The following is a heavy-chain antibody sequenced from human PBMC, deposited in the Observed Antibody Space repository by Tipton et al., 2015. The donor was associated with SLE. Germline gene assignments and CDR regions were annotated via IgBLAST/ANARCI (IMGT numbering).Heavy chain of an antibody. CDR2: IYYSGST. Sequence: TLSLTCTVSGDSISSHYWSWIRQPPGKGLEWIGYIYYSGSTNYNPSLKSRVTISVDTSKNQFSLKLSSVTAADTAVYYCARDLTMEAFDIWGQGTKVTVSS. CDR3: ARDLTMEAFDI. D-gene: IGHD3-10*01. J-gene: IGHJ3*02. V-gene: IGHV4-59*11. CDR1: GDSISSHY.